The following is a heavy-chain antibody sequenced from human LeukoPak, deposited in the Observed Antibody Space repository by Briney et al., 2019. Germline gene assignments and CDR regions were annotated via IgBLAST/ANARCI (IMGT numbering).Heavy chain of an antibody. CDR3: ARDPRIIGYCSSTSCRNTRGGAFDI. CDR1: GYTFTSYG. D-gene: IGHD2-2*01. J-gene: IGHJ3*02. V-gene: IGHV1-18*01. Sequence: ASVKVSCKASGYTFTSYGISWVRQAPGQGLEWMGWISAYNGNTNYAQKLQGRVTMTTDTSTSTAYMELRSLRSDDTAVYYCARDPRIIGYCSSTSCRNTRGGAFDIWGQGTMVTVSS. CDR2: ISAYNGNT.